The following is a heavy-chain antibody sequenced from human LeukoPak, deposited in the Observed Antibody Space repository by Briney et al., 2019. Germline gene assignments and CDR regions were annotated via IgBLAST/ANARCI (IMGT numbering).Heavy chain of an antibody. J-gene: IGHJ4*02. CDR1: GFTFSSYA. V-gene: IGHV3-23*01. D-gene: IGHD2-21*02. CDR2: ISGNGGST. Sequence: GGSLRLSCAASGFTFSSYAMSWVRQARGKGLEWVSVISGNGGSTYYADSVKGRFTIPRDNSKNTLYLQMNSLRGEDTAVYYCAKADSARGVTLKSTIDYWGQGTLVTVSS. CDR3: AKADSARGVTLKSTIDY.